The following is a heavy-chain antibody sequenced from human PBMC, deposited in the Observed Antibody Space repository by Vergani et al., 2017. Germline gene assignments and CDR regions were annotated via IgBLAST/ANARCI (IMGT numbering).Heavy chain of an antibody. CDR2: ISDDGRHI. Sequence: QEHLVESGGGLVKPGGSLKISCAASGFNFNDYYMSWIRQPPGKGLEWIAYISDDGRHIFYADSVRGRFTVSRENAKNSLYLQMNDLRADDSSVYYCARISRIKCCPDVFDVWVLGTLVTVAS. CDR1: GFNFNDYY. CDR3: ARISRIKCCPDVFDV. D-gene: IGHD2-2*01. J-gene: IGHJ3*01. V-gene: IGHV3-11*01.